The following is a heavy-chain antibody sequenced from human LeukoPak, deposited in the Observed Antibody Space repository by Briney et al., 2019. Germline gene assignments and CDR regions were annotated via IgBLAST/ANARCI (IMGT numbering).Heavy chain of an antibody. D-gene: IGHD4-17*01. Sequence: PGGSLRLSCAASGFTFSNYEINWVRQAPGRGLEWISYISGSGTSIYHANSVKGRFTISRDNAKNSVYLQMNSLRAEDTAVYYCAREVDYGAITRGAFDIWGQGTMVTVSS. CDR3: AREVDYGAITRGAFDI. V-gene: IGHV3-48*03. CDR2: ISGSGTSI. CDR1: GFTFSNYE. J-gene: IGHJ3*02.